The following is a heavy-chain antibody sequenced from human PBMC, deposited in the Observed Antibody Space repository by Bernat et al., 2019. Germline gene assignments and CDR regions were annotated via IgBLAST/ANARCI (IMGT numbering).Heavy chain of an antibody. D-gene: IGHD3-22*01. CDR3: ANGFYDSSGFDY. J-gene: IGHJ4*02. CDR2: ISGSGGST. V-gene: IGHV3-23*01. CDR1: GFTFSGYA. Sequence: EVQLLESGGGLVQPGGSLRLSCAASGFTFSGYAMSWVRQAPGKGLEWVSAISGSGGSTYYADSVKGRFTISRDNSKNTLYLQMNSLRAEDTAVYYCANGFYDSSGFDYWGQGTLVTVSS.